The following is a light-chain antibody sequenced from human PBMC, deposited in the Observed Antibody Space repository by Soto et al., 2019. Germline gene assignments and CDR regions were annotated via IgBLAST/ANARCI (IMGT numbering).Light chain of an antibody. CDR2: DVT. Sequence: QSALTQPASVSGSPGQSITISCTGTSSDVGRYKLVSWYQQPPGKAPKLMIYDVTNRPSGVSNRFSGSKSGNTASLTISGLQAEDEADYYCSSYTTITTLIFGGGTKVTVL. V-gene: IGLV2-14*03. CDR3: SSYTTITTLI. CDR1: SSDVGRYKL. J-gene: IGLJ2*01.